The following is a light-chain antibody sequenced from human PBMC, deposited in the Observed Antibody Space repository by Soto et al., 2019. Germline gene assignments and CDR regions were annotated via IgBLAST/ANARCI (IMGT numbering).Light chain of an antibody. Sequence: EIVMTQSPATLSVSPGERATLSCRASQSVSSNLAWYHQKPGQAPRLLIYGASTRATDIPARFSGSGSGTEFNLNISSLQSEDFAVYYCQQYNSWPMTFGQGTKVEIK. CDR3: QQYNSWPMT. J-gene: IGKJ1*01. V-gene: IGKV3-15*01. CDR1: QSVSSN. CDR2: GAS.